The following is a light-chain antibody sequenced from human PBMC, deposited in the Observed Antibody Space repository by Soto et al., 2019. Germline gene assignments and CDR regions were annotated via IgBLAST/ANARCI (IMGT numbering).Light chain of an antibody. CDR1: SSNIGAGYD. J-gene: IGLJ2*01. Sequence: QSVLTQPPSVSGAAGQRVTSSCTGSSSNIGAGYDVHWYQQLPGTAPKIIIYGNSNRPSGVPDRFSGSKSGTSASLAITGLQAEDEADYYCQSYDSSLSVVFGGGTKLTVL. CDR2: GNS. V-gene: IGLV1-40*01. CDR3: QSYDSSLSVV.